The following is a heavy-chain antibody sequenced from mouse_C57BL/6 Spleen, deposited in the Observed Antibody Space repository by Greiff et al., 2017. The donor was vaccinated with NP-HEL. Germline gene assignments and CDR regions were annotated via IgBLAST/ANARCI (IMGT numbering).Heavy chain of an antibody. D-gene: IGHD1-1*01. CDR1: GYTFTSYW. J-gene: IGHJ1*03. CDR3: ARCDGSRDFDV. CDR2: IYPSDSET. V-gene: IGHV1-61*01. Sequence: QVQLQQPGAELVRPGSSVKLSCKASGYTFTSYWMDWVKQRPGQGLEWIGNIYPSDSETHYNQKFKDKATLTVDKSSSTAYMQLSSLTSEDSAVYYCARCDGSRDFDVWGTGTTVTVSS.